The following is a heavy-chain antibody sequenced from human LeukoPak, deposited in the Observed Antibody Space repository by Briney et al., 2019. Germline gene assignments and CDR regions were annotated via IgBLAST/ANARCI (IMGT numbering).Heavy chain of an antibody. D-gene: IGHD1-26*01. CDR1: GYTFTSYG. CDR3: ARDNLIVGAIAQRMDA. Sequence: ASVKVSCKASGYTFTSYGISWVRQAPGQGLEWMGWINTNTGNPTYAQGFTGRFVFSLDTSVSTAYLQISSLKAEDTAVYYCARDNLIVGAIAQRMDAWGQGTTVTVSS. CDR2: INTNTGNP. V-gene: IGHV7-4-1*02. J-gene: IGHJ6*02.